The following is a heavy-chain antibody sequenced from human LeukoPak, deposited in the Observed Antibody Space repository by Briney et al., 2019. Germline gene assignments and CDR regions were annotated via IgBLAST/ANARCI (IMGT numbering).Heavy chain of an antibody. J-gene: IGHJ5*02. D-gene: IGHD3-10*01. Sequence: GGSLRLSCAASGFTFSSYSMNWVRQAPGKGLEWVSSISTTSTYIYYADSVKGRFTISRDNANNSLYLQMNSLRAEDTAVYYCASWQTYGPEGFDPWGQGTLVTVSS. CDR1: GFTFSSYS. CDR3: ASWQTYGPEGFDP. CDR2: ISTTSTYI. V-gene: IGHV3-21*01.